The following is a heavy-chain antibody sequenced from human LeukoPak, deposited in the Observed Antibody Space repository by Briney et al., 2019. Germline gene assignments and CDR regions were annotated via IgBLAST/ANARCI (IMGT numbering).Heavy chain of an antibody. CDR3: AKDGSWRQKRAY. D-gene: IGHD6-13*01. V-gene: IGHV3-23*01. J-gene: IGHJ4*02. Sequence: GGSLRLSCAASGFTFSSYAMSWVRQAPGKGLEWVSAISGSGGSTYYADSVKGRLTISRDNSKNTLYLQMNSLRAEDTAVYYCAKDGSWRQKRAYWGQGTLVTVSS. CDR1: GFTFSSYA. CDR2: ISGSGGST.